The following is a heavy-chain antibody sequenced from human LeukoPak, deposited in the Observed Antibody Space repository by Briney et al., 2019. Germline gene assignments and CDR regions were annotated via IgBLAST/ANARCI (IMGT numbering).Heavy chain of an antibody. D-gene: IGHD5/OR15-5a*01. V-gene: IGHV3-30*03. J-gene: IGHJ5*02. CDR1: GFTFSSYG. CDR3: LVWKHVFDR. CDR2: MSYDGSKE. Sequence: GGSLRLSCAASGFTFSSYGMHWVRQAPGKGLEWVAVMSYDGSKEYYADSVKGRFTISRDNTKNTLYLQMNSLRVEDTAVYYCLVWKHVFDRWGQGTLVTVSS.